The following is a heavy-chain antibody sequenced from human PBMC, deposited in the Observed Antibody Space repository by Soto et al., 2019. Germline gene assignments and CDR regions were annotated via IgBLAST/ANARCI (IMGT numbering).Heavy chain of an antibody. V-gene: IGHV1-18*01. J-gene: IGHJ4*02. CDR3: ARDRGSGWFVY. D-gene: IGHD6-19*01. CDR1: GYTFTSYG. Sequence: ASVKVSCKASGYTFTSYGVSWVRQAPGQGLEWMGWISGYNGNTNYVQKLQGRVTMTTDTSTSTAYMELKSLRPDDTAVYYCARDRGSGWFVYWGQGTQVTVSS. CDR2: ISGYNGNT.